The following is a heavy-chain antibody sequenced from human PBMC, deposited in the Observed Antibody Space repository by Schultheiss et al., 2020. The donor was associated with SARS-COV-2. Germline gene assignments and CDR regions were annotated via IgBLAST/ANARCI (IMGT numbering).Heavy chain of an antibody. D-gene: IGHD5-12*01. CDR1: GYTFTGYY. CDR2: INPNSGGT. V-gene: IGHV1-2*06. CDR3: ARERNGWLRLGYFDY. J-gene: IGHJ4*02. Sequence: ASVKVSCKASGYTFTGYYMHWVRQAPGQGLEWMGRINPNSGGTNYAQKFQGRVTMTRDTSINTAYMELSSLRSEDTAVYYCARERNGWLRLGYFDYWGQGTLVTVSS.